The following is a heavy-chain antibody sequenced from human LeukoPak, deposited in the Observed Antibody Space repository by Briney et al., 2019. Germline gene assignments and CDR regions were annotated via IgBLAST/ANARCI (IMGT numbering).Heavy chain of an antibody. D-gene: IGHD3-10*01. J-gene: IGHJ5*02. V-gene: IGHV3-7*01. CDR1: GFTFSIYW. CDR3: ATHYYGSGSYYNVGGP. CDR2: INQDGSQK. Sequence: PGGSLRLSCAASGFTFSIYWMSWVRQAPGKGLEWVANINQDGSQKYYVDSVKGRFTISRDNAKNSFFLQMSSLRAEDTSVYYCATHYYGSGSYYNVGGPWGQGTLVTVSS.